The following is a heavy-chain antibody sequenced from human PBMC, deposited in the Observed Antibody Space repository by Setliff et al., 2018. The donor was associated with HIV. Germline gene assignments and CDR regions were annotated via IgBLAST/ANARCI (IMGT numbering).Heavy chain of an antibody. V-gene: IGHV3-23*01. J-gene: IGHJ4*02. Sequence: GGSLRLSCAASGFTFSTYTMNWVRQAPGKGLEWVSSISYIYYADSVKGRFTISRDNSRDTLYLQMNSLRVEDTAVYFCAKTIAALDYWGQGTLVTVSS. CDR3: AKTIAALDY. CDR2: ISYI. CDR1: GFTFSTYT. D-gene: IGHD6-13*01.